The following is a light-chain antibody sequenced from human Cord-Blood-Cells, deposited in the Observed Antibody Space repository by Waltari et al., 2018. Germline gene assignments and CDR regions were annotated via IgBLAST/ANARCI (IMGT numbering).Light chain of an antibody. Sequence: QSALTQPASVSGSPGQSITISCTGTSSDVGGYTYVSWYQQHPGKAPKRMIYEVSNRPSGVSNRFSGSKSGNTASLTISGLQAEDEADYYCSSYTSSSTLVFGTGTKVTVL. CDR3: SSYTSSSTLV. V-gene: IGLV2-14*01. CDR1: SSDVGGYTY. J-gene: IGLJ1*01. CDR2: EVS.